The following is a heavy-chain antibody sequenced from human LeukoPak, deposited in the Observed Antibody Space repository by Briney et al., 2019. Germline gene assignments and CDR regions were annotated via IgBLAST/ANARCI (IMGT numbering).Heavy chain of an antibody. CDR2: IYPGYSDT. Sequence: GESLKLSCKGSGYSFTSNWIGWVRQMPGGGLEWVGIIYPGYSDTRYSPSFQGQVTISADKSISTAYLQWSSLKASDTAMYYCATADNSGWYEGFDYWGQGTLVTVSS. J-gene: IGHJ4*02. CDR3: ATADNSGWYEGFDY. CDR1: GYSFTSNW. V-gene: IGHV5-51*01. D-gene: IGHD6-19*01.